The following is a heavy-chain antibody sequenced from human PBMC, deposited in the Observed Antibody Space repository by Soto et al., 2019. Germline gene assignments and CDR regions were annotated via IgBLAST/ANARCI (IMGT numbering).Heavy chain of an antibody. CDR3: IQSRCGGDCLQSYASYYYYGMDV. J-gene: IGHJ6*02. V-gene: IGHV2-5*02. CDR2: IYWDDDK. CDR1: AFSLSTGGVG. D-gene: IGHD2-21*02. Sequence: QITLKASGPTLVKPTQTLTLTCTFSAFSLSTGGVGVGWIRQPPGKDLEWLALIYWDDDKRYSPSLRSRLTITKDTSKNQVVLTMTNMDPVDTATYYCIQSRCGGDCLQSYASYYYYGMDVWGQGTTVTVSS.